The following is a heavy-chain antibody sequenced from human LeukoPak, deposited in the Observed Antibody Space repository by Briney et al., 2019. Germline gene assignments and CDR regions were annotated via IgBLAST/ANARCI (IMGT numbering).Heavy chain of an antibody. J-gene: IGHJ2*01. CDR3: ARKRRGIDL. V-gene: IGHV4-34*01. CDR1: GGSISHYH. CDR2: INHSGST. Sequence: SSETLSLTCTVSGGSISHYHWSWIRQPPGKGLEWIGEINHSGSTNYNPSLKSRVTISVDTSKNQFSLKLSSVTAADTAVYYCARKRRGIDLWGRGTLVTVSS.